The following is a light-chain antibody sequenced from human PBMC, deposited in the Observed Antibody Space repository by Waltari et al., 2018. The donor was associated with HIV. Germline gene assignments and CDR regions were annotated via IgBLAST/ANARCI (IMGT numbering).Light chain of an antibody. J-gene: IGLJ2*01. CDR1: KLGDKY. V-gene: IGLV3-1*01. CDR2: QDS. CDR3: QAGDSRTS. Sequence: SYELTQPPSVSVSPGQTASITCSGDKLGDKYVSWDQQKAGQSPVLVIFQDSKRPSGIPERFSGSHSGNTSTLTISGTQAMDEADYYCQAGDSRTSFGGGTKLTVL.